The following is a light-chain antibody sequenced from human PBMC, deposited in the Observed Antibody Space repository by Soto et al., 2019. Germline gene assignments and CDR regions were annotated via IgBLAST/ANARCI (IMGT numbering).Light chain of an antibody. CDR3: QQYGSLYT. CDR1: QSVSSSY. Sequence: EIVLTQSPGTLSLSPGERATLSCRASQSVSSSYLAWYQQKPGQAPRLLIYGASSRATGIPDRFSRSGSGTDFALTISRLEPDDVAVYYCQQYGSLYTFGQGTKLEIK. J-gene: IGKJ2*01. CDR2: GAS. V-gene: IGKV3-20*01.